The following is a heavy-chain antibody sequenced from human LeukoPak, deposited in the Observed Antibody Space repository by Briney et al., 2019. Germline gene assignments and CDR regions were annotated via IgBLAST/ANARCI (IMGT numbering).Heavy chain of an antibody. D-gene: IGHD6-6*01. V-gene: IGHV6-1*01. CDR2: TYYRSKWYN. J-gene: IGHJ6*03. Sequence: SQTLSLTCAISGDSVSSNSAAWNWIRQSPSRGLEWLGRTYYRSKWYNDCAVSVKSRITINPDTSKNQFSLQLNSVTPEDTAVYYCARDRSSSSPNYYYYYYMDVWGKGTTVTVSS. CDR1: GDSVSSNSAA. CDR3: ARDRSSSSPNYYYYYYMDV.